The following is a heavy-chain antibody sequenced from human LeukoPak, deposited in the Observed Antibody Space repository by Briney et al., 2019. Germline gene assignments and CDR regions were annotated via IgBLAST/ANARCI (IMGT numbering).Heavy chain of an antibody. CDR3: ARDRSGYSSSPFGY. D-gene: IGHD6-13*01. CDR2: IYYSGST. V-gene: IGHV4-59*01. CDR1: GGSISSYY. Sequence: SETLSLTCTVSGGSISSYYWSWIRLPPGKGLEWIGYIYYSGSTNYNPSLKSRVTISVDTSKNHFSLNLNSVTAADTAVYYCARDRSGYSSSPFGYWGQGTLVTVSS. J-gene: IGHJ4*02.